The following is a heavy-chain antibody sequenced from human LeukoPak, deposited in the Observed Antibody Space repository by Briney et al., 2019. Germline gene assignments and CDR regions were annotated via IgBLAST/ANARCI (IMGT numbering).Heavy chain of an antibody. V-gene: IGHV4-4*07. CDR3: ARDVVAAAGTWDY. D-gene: IGHD6-13*01. CDR2: IYTSGST. J-gene: IGHJ4*02. CDR1: GGSISSFY. Sequence: SETLSLTCTVSGGSISSFYWSWLRQPAGKGLEWIGRIYTSGSTNYNPSLKSRLTMSVDTSKNQFSLKLGSVTAADTAVYYCARDVVAAAGTWDYWGQGTLVTVSS.